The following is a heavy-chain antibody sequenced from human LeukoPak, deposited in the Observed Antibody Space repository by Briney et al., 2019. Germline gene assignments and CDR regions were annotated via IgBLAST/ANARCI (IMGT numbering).Heavy chain of an antibody. CDR1: GFTFSNYW. D-gene: IGHD3-10*01. CDR2: IKQDGNEK. J-gene: IGHJ4*02. Sequence: PGGSLRLSCAASGFTFSNYWMTWVRQAPGKGLEWVATIKQDGNEKYYVDSVKGRFTISRDNAKNSLYLQMNSLRAEDTAVYYCAKYSGNYYGSGSPYYFDYWGQGTLVTVSS. CDR3: AKYSGNYYGSGSPYYFDY. V-gene: IGHV3-7*01.